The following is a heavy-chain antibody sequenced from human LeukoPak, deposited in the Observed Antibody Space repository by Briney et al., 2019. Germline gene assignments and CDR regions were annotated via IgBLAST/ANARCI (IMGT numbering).Heavy chain of an antibody. CDR2: INPNSGGT. J-gene: IGHJ4*02. CDR1: GYTFTGYY. CDR3: ARGKTMVYCGGDCTRFDN. D-gene: IGHD2-21*02. Sequence: ASVKVSCKASGYTFTGYYIHWVRQAPGQGLEWMGWINPNSGGTNYAQKFQGRVTMTRDTSISTAYMELSRLLSGDTAVYYCARGKTMVYCGGDCTRFDNWGQGTLVTVSS. V-gene: IGHV1-2*02.